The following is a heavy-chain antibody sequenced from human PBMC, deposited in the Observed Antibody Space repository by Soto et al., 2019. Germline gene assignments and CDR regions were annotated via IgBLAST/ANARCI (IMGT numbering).Heavy chain of an antibody. Sequence: QLQLQESGPGLVKPSETLSLTCTVSVGSISSTDHYWGWIRQSPGKGLEWIGRVYYTGTNYYNPELKSRVTISVDASKKQFSLTLRAVTAADTAVYYCERQVTDDILAPPCLLDYWGQGSLVIVSS. D-gene: IGHD3-9*01. V-gene: IGHV4-39*01. CDR1: VGSISSTDHY. CDR3: ERQVTDDILAPPCLLDY. CDR2: VYYTGTN. J-gene: IGHJ4*02.